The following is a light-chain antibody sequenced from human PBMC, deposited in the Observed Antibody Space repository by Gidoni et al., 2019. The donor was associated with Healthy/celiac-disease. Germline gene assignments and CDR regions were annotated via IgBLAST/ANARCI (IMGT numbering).Light chain of an antibody. V-gene: IGKV3-20*01. CDR1: QSVSSSY. CDR3: QQYGSSPGNT. CDR2: GAS. J-gene: IGKJ2*01. Sequence: EIVLTQYPGTLSLSPGERATLSCRASQSVSSSYLAWYQQKPGQAPRLLIYGASSRATGIPDRFSGSGSGTDFTLTISRLEPEDFAVYYCQQYGSSPGNTFGQGTKLEIK.